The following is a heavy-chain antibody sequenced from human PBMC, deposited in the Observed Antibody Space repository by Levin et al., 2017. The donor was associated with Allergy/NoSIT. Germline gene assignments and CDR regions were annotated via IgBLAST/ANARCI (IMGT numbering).Heavy chain of an antibody. CDR2: IYYTGST. Sequence: SQTLSLTCAVSGGSVTSGNYYWTWIRQSPGKGLQWIGYIYYTGSTDYDPSLKSRVTISIDTSTSQFSLKLRSVTAADTAVYYCARGGSSGWNYFDSWGQGTLVTVSS. V-gene: IGHV4-61*01. CDR3: ARGGSSGWNYFDS. CDR1: GGSVTSGNYY. D-gene: IGHD6-19*01. J-gene: IGHJ4*02.